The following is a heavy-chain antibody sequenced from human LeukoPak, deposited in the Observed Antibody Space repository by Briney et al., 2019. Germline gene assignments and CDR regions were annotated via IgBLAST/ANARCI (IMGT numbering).Heavy chain of an antibody. CDR1: GGSFSGYY. V-gene: IGHV4-34*01. D-gene: IGHD3-10*01. J-gene: IGHJ4*02. CDR3: ARAFGSGS. CDR2: INHSRST. Sequence: ASETLSLTCGVYGGSFSGYYWSWIRQPPGKGLEWIGEINHSRSTDYNPSLKSRVTISVDTSKNQFSLKLSSVTAADTAVYYCARAFGSGSWGQGTLVTVSS.